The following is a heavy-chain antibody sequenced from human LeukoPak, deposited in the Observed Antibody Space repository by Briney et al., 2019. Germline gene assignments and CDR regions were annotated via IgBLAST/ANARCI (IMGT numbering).Heavy chain of an antibody. Sequence: SETLSLTCTVSGGSISSGSYYWSWIRQPAGKGLEWIGRIYTSGSTNYNPSLKSRVTISVDTSKNQFSLKLSSVTAADTAVYYCARSGSWYGRDYFDYWGQGTLVTVSS. D-gene: IGHD2-15*01. CDR3: ARSGSWYGRDYFDY. J-gene: IGHJ4*02. V-gene: IGHV4-61*02. CDR2: IYTSGST. CDR1: GGSISSGSYY.